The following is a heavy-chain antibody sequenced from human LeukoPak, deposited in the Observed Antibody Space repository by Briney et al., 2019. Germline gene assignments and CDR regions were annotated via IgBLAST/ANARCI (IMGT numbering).Heavy chain of an antibody. V-gene: IGHV3-49*03. D-gene: IGHD6-13*01. J-gene: IGHJ5*02. CDR1: GFTFGDYA. CDR3: TRFLAAAGTRWFDP. CDR2: IRSKAYGGTT. Sequence: PGGSLRLSCTASGFTFGDYAMSWFRQAPGKGLEWVGFIRSKAYGGTTEYAASVKGRFTISRDDSKSIAYLQMNSLKTEDTAVYYCTRFLAAAGTRWFDPWGQGTLVTVSS.